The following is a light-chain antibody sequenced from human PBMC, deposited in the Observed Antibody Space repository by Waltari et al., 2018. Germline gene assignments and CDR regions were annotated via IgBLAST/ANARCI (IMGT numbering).Light chain of an antibody. CDR2: SND. V-gene: IGLV1-44*01. CDR3: AAWDDSLNGVV. Sequence: QSVLTHSHSASGTPGQRVTISCSGSRSNIGSNSVKWYRQLPGTAPKRLIFSNDQRPSGFPDLFSRSKSDTAASRAISGHQSEDEADYYCAAWDDSLNGVVFGGGTKLTVL. J-gene: IGLJ2*01. CDR1: RSNIGSNS.